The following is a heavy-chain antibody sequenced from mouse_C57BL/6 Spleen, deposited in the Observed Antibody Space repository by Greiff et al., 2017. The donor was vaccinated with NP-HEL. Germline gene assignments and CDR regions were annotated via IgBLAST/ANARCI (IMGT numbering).Heavy chain of an antibody. CDR2: IYPSDSET. CDR3: AREGRTTVVRYFDV. V-gene: IGHV1-61*01. Sequence: VKLQQPGAELVRPGSSVKLSCKASGYTFTSYWMDWVKQRPGQGLEWIGNIYPSDSETHYNQKFKDKATLTVDKSSSTAYMQLSSLTSEDSAVYYCAREGRTTVVRYFDVWGTGTTVTVSS. CDR1: GYTFTSYW. D-gene: IGHD1-1*01. J-gene: IGHJ1*03.